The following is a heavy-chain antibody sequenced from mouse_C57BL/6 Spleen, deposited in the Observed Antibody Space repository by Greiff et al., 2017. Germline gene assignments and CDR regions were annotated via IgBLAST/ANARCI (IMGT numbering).Heavy chain of an antibody. CDR2: IYPGDGDT. CDR1: GYAFSSSW. CDR3: APIYYGNYYYFDY. Sequence: QVHVKQSGPELVKPGASVKISCKASGYAFSSSWMNWVKQRPGKGLEWIGRIYPGDGDTNYNGKFKGKATLTADKSSSTAYMQLSSLTSEDSAVYFCAPIYYGNYYYFDYWGQGTTLTVSS. D-gene: IGHD2-1*01. V-gene: IGHV1-82*01. J-gene: IGHJ2*01.